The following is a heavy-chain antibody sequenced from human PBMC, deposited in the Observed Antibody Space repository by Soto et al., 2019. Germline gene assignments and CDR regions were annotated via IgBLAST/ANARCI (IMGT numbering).Heavy chain of an antibody. D-gene: IGHD6-13*01. CDR2: IWYDGSNK. CDR3: ARGSIPGSSWGRGYYFDY. V-gene: IGHV3-33*01. CDR1: GFTFSSYG. J-gene: IGHJ4*02. Sequence: HPGGSLRLSCAASGFTFSSYGMHWVRQAPGKGLEWVAVIWYDGSNKYYADSVKGRFTISRDNSKNTLYLQMNSLRAEDTAVYYCARGSIPGSSWGRGYYFDYWGQGTRVTVSS.